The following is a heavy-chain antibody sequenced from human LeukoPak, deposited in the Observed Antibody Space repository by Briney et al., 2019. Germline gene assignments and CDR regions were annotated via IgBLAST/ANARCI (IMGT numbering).Heavy chain of an antibody. D-gene: IGHD2-2*02. Sequence: GESLKISCKGSGYSFTSYWIGWVRQMPGKGLEWMGIIYPGDSDTRYSPSFQGQVTISADKSISTAYLQWSSLKASDTAMYYCARTVVPAAIKGGAFDIWGQGTMVTVSS. CDR1: GYSFTSYW. V-gene: IGHV5-51*01. CDR2: IYPGDSDT. CDR3: ARTVVPAAIKGGAFDI. J-gene: IGHJ3*02.